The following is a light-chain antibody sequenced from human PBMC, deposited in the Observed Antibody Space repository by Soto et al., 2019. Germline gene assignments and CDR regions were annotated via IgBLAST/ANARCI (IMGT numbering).Light chain of an antibody. V-gene: IGKV3-15*01. CDR3: QQYGTWPYT. CDR2: GAS. CDR1: QSISTN. Sequence: ETVLTQSPATLSVSPGERVTLSCRAIQSISTNSAWYQQKPGQAPRLLMYGASTRATGIPARFSGSGSGTEFTLTISSLQSEDFAVYYCQQYGTWPYTFGQGTKLEIK. J-gene: IGKJ2*01.